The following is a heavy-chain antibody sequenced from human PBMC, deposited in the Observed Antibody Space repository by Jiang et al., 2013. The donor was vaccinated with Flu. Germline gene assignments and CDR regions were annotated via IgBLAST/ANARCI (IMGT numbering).Heavy chain of an antibody. CDR1: GFTFSSYA. CDR3: ASEIRDYYGSGSYYPQTDY. Sequence: PGRSLRLSCAASGFTFSSYAMHWVRQAPGKGLEWVAVISYDGSNKYYADSVKGRFTISRDNSKNTLYLQMNSLRAEDTAVYYCASEIRDYYGSGSYYPQTDYWGQGTLVTVSS. J-gene: IGHJ4*02. V-gene: IGHV3-30*01. D-gene: IGHD3-10*01. CDR2: ISYDGSNK.